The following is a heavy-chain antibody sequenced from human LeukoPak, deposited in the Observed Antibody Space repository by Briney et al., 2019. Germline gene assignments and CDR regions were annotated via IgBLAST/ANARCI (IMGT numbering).Heavy chain of an antibody. CDR2: IYTSGST. J-gene: IGHJ4*02. V-gene: IGHV4-61*02. CDR3: ASRSIAAAGRVG. D-gene: IGHD6-13*01. Sequence: PSETLSLTCTVSGGSISSGSYYWSWIRQPAGKGLEWIGRIYTSGSTNYNPSLKSRVTISVDTSKNQFSLKLSSVTAADTAVYYCASRSIAAAGRVGWGQGTLVTVSS. CDR1: GGSISSGSYY.